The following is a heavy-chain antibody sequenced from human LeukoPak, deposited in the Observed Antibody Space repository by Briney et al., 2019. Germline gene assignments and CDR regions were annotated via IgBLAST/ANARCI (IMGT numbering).Heavy chain of an antibody. Sequence: GGSLRLSCAASGFTFDDYAMHWVRQAPGKGLEWVSGISWNSGSIGYADSVKGRFTISRDNSKNTLYLQMNSLRAEDTAVYYCAKTRPLDSSSWSHGDYWGQGTLVTVSS. V-gene: IGHV3-9*01. CDR1: GFTFDDYA. CDR3: AKTRPLDSSSWSHGDY. D-gene: IGHD6-13*01. CDR2: ISWNSGSI. J-gene: IGHJ4*02.